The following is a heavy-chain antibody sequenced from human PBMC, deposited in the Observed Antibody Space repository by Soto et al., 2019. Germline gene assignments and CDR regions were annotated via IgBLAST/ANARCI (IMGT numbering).Heavy chain of an antibody. CDR1: GYTFTSYA. D-gene: IGHD6-13*01. V-gene: IGHV1-3*05. Sequence: QVQLVQSGAEEKKPGASVKVSCKASGYTFTSYAMHWVRQAPGQRLEWMGWINAGNGNTKYSQTFQGRVTITRDTSASTAYMELSSLRSEDTAVYYCARSSGWYVWFDPWGQGTLVTVSS. CDR2: INAGNGNT. J-gene: IGHJ5*02. CDR3: ARSSGWYVWFDP.